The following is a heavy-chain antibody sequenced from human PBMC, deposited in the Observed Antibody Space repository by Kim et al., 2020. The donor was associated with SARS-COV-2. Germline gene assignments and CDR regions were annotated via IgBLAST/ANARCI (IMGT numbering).Heavy chain of an antibody. J-gene: IGHJ3*02. Sequence: NPTLKSRVTISVDTSKNQFSLKLSSVTAADTAVYYCARRGGSYTGDAFDIWGQGTMVTVSS. D-gene: IGHD1-26*01. CDR3: ARRGGSYTGDAFDI. V-gene: IGHV4-59*08.